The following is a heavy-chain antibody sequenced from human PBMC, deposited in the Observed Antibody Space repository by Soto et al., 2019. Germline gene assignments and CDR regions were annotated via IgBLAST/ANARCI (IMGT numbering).Heavy chain of an antibody. CDR1: GFTCSSYA. V-gene: IGHV3-30-3*01. J-gene: IGHJ4*02. Sequence: GGSLRLSCAASGFTCSSYAMHWVRQAPGKGLEWVAVISYDGSNKYYADSVKGRVTISRDNSKNTLYLQMNSLRAEDTAVYYCARAVNAFDYWGQGTLVTVSS. CDR2: ISYDGSNK. CDR3: ARAVNAFDY. D-gene: IGHD4-17*01.